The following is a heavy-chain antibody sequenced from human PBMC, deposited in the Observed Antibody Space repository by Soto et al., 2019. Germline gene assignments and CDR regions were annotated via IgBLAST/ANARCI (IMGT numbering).Heavy chain of an antibody. J-gene: IGHJ4*02. Sequence: GGSLRLSCAASGFTFNTYSMNWVRQAPGKGLEWVSSISGTSSDIYYADSVKGRFTISRDNAKNSLYLQMNSLRAEDTAVYYCARLPHSGSYYTIDYWGQGTLVTVSS. V-gene: IGHV3-21*01. D-gene: IGHD1-26*01. CDR2: ISGTSSDI. CDR1: GFTFNTYS. CDR3: ARLPHSGSYYTIDY.